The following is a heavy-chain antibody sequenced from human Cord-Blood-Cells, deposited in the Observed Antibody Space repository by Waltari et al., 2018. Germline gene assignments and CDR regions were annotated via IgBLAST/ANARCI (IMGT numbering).Heavy chain of an antibody. Sequence: EVQLVESGGGLVQPGGSLRLSCAASGFTFSSYWMSWVRQAPGKGLEWVANIKQDGSEKYYVDSVKGRFTISRDNAKNSLYLQMNSLRAEDTAVYYCARGRYSSSSGFDYWGQGTLVTVSS. CDR3: ARGRYSSSSGFDY. V-gene: IGHV3-7*01. CDR2: IKQDGSEK. J-gene: IGHJ4*02. D-gene: IGHD6-6*01. CDR1: GFTFSSYW.